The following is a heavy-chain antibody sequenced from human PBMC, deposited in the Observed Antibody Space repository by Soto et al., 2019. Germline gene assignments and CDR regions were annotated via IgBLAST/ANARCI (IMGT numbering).Heavy chain of an antibody. CDR3: AINYNTLTGYYRFFNY. J-gene: IGHJ4*02. D-gene: IGHD3-9*01. CDR1: GYTFISYD. Sequence: QVQLVQSGAEVKKPGASVKVSCKGSGYTFISYDISWVRQAPGQGLEWMGRISAYNGNTNYAQNLQGRVTLTTDTSKSTAYMELRNLRSDDTAVYYCAINYNTLTGYYRFFNYWGQGTLVTVSS. CDR2: ISAYNGNT. V-gene: IGHV1-18*01.